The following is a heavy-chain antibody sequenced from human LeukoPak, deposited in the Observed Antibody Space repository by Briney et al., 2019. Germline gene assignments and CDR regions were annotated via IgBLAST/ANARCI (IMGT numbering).Heavy chain of an antibody. CDR3: VSFYETY. CDR2: INSDDSRT. CDR1: GFTFSAFW. V-gene: IGHV3-74*01. Sequence: PGGSLRLSCAASGFTFSAFWMHWVRQAPGKGLVWVSRINSDDSRTTYADSVKGRFTISKGNAKNTVYLQMNSLRAEDTAVYYCVSFYETYWGRGTPVTVSS. J-gene: IGHJ4*02. D-gene: IGHD2/OR15-2a*01.